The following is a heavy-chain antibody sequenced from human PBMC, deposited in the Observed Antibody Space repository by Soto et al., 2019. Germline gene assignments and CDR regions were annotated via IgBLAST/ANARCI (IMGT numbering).Heavy chain of an antibody. V-gene: IGHV4-34*01. J-gene: IGHJ6*02. CDR3: ARVRVGYDFCCDYIGTSGMAV. Sequence: EALSLTCALYGGAFTANSWGWFRQPPGKGLEWIGEINHSGSTNYNPSLKRRVTIPVDPSKNQFSLKLSPVTPADTAVYYCARVRVGYDFCCDYIGTSGMAVCAQ. D-gene: IGHD3-3*01. CDR1: GGAFTANS. CDR2: INHSGST.